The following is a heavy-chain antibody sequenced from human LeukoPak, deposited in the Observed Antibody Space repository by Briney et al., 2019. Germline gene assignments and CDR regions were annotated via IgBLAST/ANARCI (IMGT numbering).Heavy chain of an antibody. CDR2: INHSGST. CDR3: ASGSIAARRYYYYYMDV. Sequence: PSETLSLTCAVYGGSFSGYYWSWIRQPPGKGLEWIGEINHSGSTNYNPSLKSRVTISVDTSKNQFSLKLSSVTAADTAVYYCASGSIAARRYYYYYMDVWGKGTTVTVSS. V-gene: IGHV4-34*01. D-gene: IGHD6-6*01. CDR1: GGSFSGYY. J-gene: IGHJ6*03.